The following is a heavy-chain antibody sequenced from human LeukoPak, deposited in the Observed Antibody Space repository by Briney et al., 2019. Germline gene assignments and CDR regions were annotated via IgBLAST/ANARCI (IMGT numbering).Heavy chain of an antibody. CDR3: ARGPNFWSGSYDY. V-gene: IGHV1-2*02. D-gene: IGHD3-3*01. CDR1: GYTFTGYY. CDR2: INPNSGGT. Sequence: ASVKVSCKASGYTFTGYYMHWVRQAPGQGLEWMGWINPNSGGTNYAQKFQGRVTMTRDTSISTAYMELSRLRSDDTAVYYCARGPNFWSGSYDYWGQGTLVTVSS. J-gene: IGHJ4*02.